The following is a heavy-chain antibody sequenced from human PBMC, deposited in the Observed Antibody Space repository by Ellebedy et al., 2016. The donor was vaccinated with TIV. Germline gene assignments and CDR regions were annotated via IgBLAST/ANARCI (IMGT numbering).Heavy chain of an antibody. J-gene: IGHJ6*03. CDR1: GFSFGDYA. Sequence: GESLKISCTASGFSFGDYAMSWFRQAPGKGLECIGFIRNKAYGETTEYAASVKGRFTISRDDTESIAYLQMHGLKTEDTAVYYCTRGTSGGYHFYYYMDVWGTGTTVTVSS. V-gene: IGHV3-49*03. D-gene: IGHD2-15*01. CDR2: IRNKAYGETT. CDR3: TRGTSGGYHFYYYMDV.